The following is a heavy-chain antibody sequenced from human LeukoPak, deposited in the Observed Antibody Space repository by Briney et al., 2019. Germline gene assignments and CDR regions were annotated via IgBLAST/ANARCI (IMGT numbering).Heavy chain of an antibody. CDR2: ISYDGSNK. D-gene: IGHD3-10*01. CDR1: GFSFSNYA. J-gene: IGHJ4*02. Sequence: GGSLRLSCAASGFSFSNYAIHWVRQAPGKGLKWLAVISYDGSNKYYADSVKGRFTISRDNSKNTLYLQVNSLRGEDTAVYYCARDHYYGSGSYTAFDFWGQGTLVTVSS. V-gene: IGHV3-30*04. CDR3: ARDHYYGSGSYTAFDF.